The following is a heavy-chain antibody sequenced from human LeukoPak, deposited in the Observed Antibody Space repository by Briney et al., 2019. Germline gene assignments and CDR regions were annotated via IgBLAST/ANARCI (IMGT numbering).Heavy chain of an antibody. Sequence: GGSLRLACAASGFTFSSYWMHWVRLAPGKGLVWVSRIIGDGTSTTYADSVRGRFTISRDNAKNTLYLQMNSLRAEDTAVYYCATIYLSSGLWGQGTLVTVSS. V-gene: IGHV3-74*01. CDR3: ATIYLSSGL. CDR1: GFTFSSYW. J-gene: IGHJ4*02. CDR2: IIGDGTST. D-gene: IGHD2/OR15-2a*01.